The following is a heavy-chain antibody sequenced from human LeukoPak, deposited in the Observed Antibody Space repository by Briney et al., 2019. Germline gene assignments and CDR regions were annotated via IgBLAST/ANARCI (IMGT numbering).Heavy chain of an antibody. J-gene: IGHJ5*01. CDR2: IYAGAST. Sequence: GGSLRLSCVASGFTVRSNYMSWVRQARGKGLEWVSVIYAGASTYYADSVKGRFTLSRDNSKNTLYLQMNSLRAEDTAVYYCARGFNRGFDSWGQGTLVTVSS. CDR1: GFTVRSNY. CDR3: ARGFNRGFDS. D-gene: IGHD3-3*01. V-gene: IGHV3-53*01.